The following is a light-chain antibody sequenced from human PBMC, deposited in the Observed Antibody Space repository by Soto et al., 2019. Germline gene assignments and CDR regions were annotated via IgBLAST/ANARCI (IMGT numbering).Light chain of an antibody. Sequence: QSALTQPPSASGSPEQSVTISCTGTSSDVGGYNYVSWYQQHPGEAPKLMIYEVIKRPSGVPDRFSGSKSGNTASLTVSGLQTEDEADYYCSSYAGSDNLVVFGGGTKLTVL. J-gene: IGLJ2*01. CDR2: EVI. CDR1: SSDVGGYNY. CDR3: SSYAGSDNLVV. V-gene: IGLV2-8*01.